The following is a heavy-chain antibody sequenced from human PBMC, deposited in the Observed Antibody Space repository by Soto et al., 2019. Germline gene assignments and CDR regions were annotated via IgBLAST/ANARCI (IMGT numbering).Heavy chain of an antibody. V-gene: IGHV4-4*07. CDR3: ARGAGDDFWSGSSNWFDP. D-gene: IGHD3-3*01. CDR2: IYTSGST. J-gene: IGHJ5*02. CDR1: GGSISSYY. Sequence: SETLSLTCTVSGGSISSYYWSWIRQPAGKGLEWIGRIYTSGSTNYNPSLKSRVTMSVDTSKNQFSLKLSSVTAADTAVYYCARGAGDDFWSGSSNWFDPWGQGTLVTVSS.